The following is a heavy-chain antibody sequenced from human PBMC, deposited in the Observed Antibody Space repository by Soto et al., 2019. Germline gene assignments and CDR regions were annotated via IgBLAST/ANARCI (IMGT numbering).Heavy chain of an antibody. J-gene: IGHJ4*02. D-gene: IGHD3-10*01. V-gene: IGHV3-7*01. CDR1: GLCFTTCY. CDR3: SRENWFQHD. CDR2: IKNDGSEQ. Sequence: GSRRLSCVISGLCFTTCYMKLVRQAPGKGLEWVASIKNDGSEQYYVDSVKGRFTISRDNAKSSRYLQMNSLRAGDKALYYCSRENWFQHDWIQGTLDSASS.